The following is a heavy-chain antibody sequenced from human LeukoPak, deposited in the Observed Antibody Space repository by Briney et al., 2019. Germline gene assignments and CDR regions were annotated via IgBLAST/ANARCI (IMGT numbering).Heavy chain of an antibody. CDR2: IGAKTDGGTT. J-gene: IGHJ6*02. Sequence: GGSLRLSCAASGLTLSNAWMSWVRQAPGKGLQWVGRIGAKTDGGTTDYAAPVKGRFTVSRDDSKNTLYLQMNSLKTEDTAVYFCTTLPEDYYYGMDVWGQGTTVTVSS. CDR3: TTLPEDYYYGMDV. V-gene: IGHV3-15*04. CDR1: GLTLSNAW.